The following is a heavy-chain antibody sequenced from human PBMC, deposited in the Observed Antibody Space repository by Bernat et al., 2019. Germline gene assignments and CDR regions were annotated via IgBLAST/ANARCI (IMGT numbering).Heavy chain of an antibody. CDR2: IKTGASTT. V-gene: IGHV3-74*01. D-gene: IGHD3-10*01. J-gene: IGHJ4*02. Sequence: EVQLVESGGGLVQPGGSLRLSCAASGFTFTNYWMHWVRQAPGKGLEWVPHIKTGASTTSYADSVKGRFTISRDNVKNTLYLQMHTLRPEDTAVYYCARGASCSGSETYYLDSWGQGTLVTVSS. CDR1: GFTFTNYW. CDR3: ARGASCSGSETYYLDS.